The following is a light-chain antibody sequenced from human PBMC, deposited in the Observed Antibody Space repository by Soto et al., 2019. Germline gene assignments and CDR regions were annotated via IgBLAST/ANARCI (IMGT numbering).Light chain of an antibody. CDR1: SSDVGGYNY. CDR2: AVS. J-gene: IGLJ3*02. Sequence: QSALTQPASVSGSPGQSITISCTGTSSDVGGYNYVSWYQQHPGKAPKLMIYAVSNRPSGVSNRFSGSKSCNTASLTISGLQDEDDDYYYCSSYTMSSTMFGGGTQLTVL. CDR3: SSYTMSSTM. V-gene: IGLV2-14*01.